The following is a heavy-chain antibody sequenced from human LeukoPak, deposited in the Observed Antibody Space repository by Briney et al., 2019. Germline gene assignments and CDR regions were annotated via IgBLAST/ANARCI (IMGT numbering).Heavy chain of an antibody. CDR1: GFTFSSCG. Sequence: GGSLRLSCAASGFTFSSCGMHWVRQAPGKGLEWVAVISYDGSNKYYADSVKGRFTISRDNSKNTLYLQMNSLRAEDTAVYYCAKGQATARLHYYGMDVWGQGTTVTVSS. J-gene: IGHJ6*02. CDR3: AKGQATARLHYYGMDV. D-gene: IGHD6-6*01. CDR2: ISYDGSNK. V-gene: IGHV3-30*18.